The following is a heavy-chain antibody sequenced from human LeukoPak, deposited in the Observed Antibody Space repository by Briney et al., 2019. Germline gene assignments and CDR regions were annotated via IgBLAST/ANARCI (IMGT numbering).Heavy chain of an antibody. D-gene: IGHD4-23*01. J-gene: IGHJ6*02. V-gene: IGHV3-21*01. CDR2: ISSSSSYI. CDR1: GFTFSSYS. Sequence: GGSLRLSCAASGFTFSSYSMNWVRQDPGKGLEWVSSISSSSSYIYYADSVKGRFTISRDNAKNSLYLQMNSLRAEDTAVYYCARSAGRNSKHGMDVWGQGTTVTVSS. CDR3: ARSAGRNSKHGMDV.